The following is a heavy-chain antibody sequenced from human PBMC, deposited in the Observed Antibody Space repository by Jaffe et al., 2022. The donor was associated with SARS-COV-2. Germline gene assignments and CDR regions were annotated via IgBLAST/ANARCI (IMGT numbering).Heavy chain of an antibody. V-gene: IGHV3-66*02. CDR2: IYSGGVT. Sequence: EVLLVESGGGLVQPGGSLRLSCAASGFTVSSMYMTWVRQAPGKGLEWVSVIYSGGVTDYADSVKGRFTISRDNSKNTVYLQMNSLRAEDTAVYYCARCRDYHYGMDVWGQGTTVTVSS. D-gene: IGHD3-10*01. CDR1: GFTVSSMY. J-gene: IGHJ6*02. CDR3: ARCRDYHYGMDV.